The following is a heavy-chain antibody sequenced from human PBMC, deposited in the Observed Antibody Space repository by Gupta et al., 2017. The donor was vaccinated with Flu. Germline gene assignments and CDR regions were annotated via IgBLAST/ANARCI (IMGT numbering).Heavy chain of an antibody. V-gene: IGHV3-48*01. CDR2: SSSSGSTI. D-gene: IGHD3-3*01. CDR3: AGKYYDCWIVYGYCYYGMGV. Sequence: VRQAPGKGLEWVSYSSSSGSTIYYADSVKCRFTISRDNAKNSLYLQMSRLRAEATAVDYCAGKYYDCWIVYGYCYYGMGVLGQGTTVTVSS. J-gene: IGHJ6*02.